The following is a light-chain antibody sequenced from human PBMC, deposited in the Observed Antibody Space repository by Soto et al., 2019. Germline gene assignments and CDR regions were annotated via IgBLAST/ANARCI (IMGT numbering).Light chain of an antibody. CDR2: GAS. V-gene: IGKV3-20*01. Sequence: EIVLTQSPGTLSLSPGERATLSCRASQSVSSSYLAWYQQKPGQAPRLLIYGASSRATGIPDRFSGSGSGTDFTLTISRLEPEDFAVYYCHHYGSSPPHTFGQGTKLEIK. J-gene: IGKJ2*01. CDR1: QSVSSSY. CDR3: HHYGSSPPHT.